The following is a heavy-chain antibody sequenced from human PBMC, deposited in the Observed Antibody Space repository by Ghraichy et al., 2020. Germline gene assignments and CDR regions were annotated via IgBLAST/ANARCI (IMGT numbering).Heavy chain of an antibody. D-gene: IGHD2-15*01. V-gene: IGHV3-74*01. J-gene: IGHJ4*02. CDR1: GFTFSGYW. CDR3: AREYCSGGRWCFVTGGSDFDH. Sequence: GGSLRLSCAASGFTFSGYWMHWVRQAPGEGLVWVSRISSGGGNMFYVDSVKGRFTISRDNAKNTLYMRMNSLRAEDTAVYYCAREYCSGGRWCFVTGGSDFDHWGQGALVTVSS. CDR2: ISSGGGNM.